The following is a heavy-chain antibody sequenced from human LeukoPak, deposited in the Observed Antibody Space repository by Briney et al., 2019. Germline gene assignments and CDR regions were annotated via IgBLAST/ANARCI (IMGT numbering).Heavy chain of an antibody. CDR3: ARECGTPRGTLDV. Sequence: SETLSLTCTVSGGSISTGGYYWSWIRQHPGKGLEWIGNIYYSGSTYYSPSLKSRVTMSVDTSKNQFSLKLSSVTAADTAVYYCARECGTPRGTLDVWGQGTTVTVSS. V-gene: IGHV4-31*03. J-gene: IGHJ6*02. CDR2: IYYSGST. D-gene: IGHD1-1*01. CDR1: GGSISTGGYY.